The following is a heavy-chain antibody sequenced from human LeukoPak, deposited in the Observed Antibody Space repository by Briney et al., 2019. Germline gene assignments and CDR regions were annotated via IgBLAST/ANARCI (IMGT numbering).Heavy chain of an antibody. D-gene: IGHD5-18*01. CDR3: ARVTSGYSYGRSGALGY. CDR2: INPSGGST. V-gene: IGHV1-46*01. CDR1: GYTFTSYY. Sequence: ASVKVSCKASGYTFTSYYMHWVRQAPGQGLEWMGIINPSGGSTSYAQKFQGRVTITADESTSTAYMELSSLRSEDTAVYYCARVTSGYSYGRSGALGYWGQGTLVTVSS. J-gene: IGHJ4*02.